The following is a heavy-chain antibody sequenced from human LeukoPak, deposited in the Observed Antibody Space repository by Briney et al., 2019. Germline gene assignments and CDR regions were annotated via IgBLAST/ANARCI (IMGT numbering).Heavy chain of an antibody. CDR2: IIPIYGTP. D-gene: IGHD5-18*01. CDR1: GGTFSTYA. J-gene: IGHJ6*03. Sequence: ASVKVSCKASGGTFSTYALNWVRQAPGQGLEWMGGIIPIYGTPKYARKFQGRVTITADRSTSSAYMELTSLTSEDTAVYYCARGHSPRDYFYYMDVWGNGTTVVVSS. CDR3: ARGHSPRDYFYYMDV. V-gene: IGHV1-69*06.